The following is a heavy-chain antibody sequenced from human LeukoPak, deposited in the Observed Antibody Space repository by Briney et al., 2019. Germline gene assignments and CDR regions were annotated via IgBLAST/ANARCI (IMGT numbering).Heavy chain of an antibody. J-gene: IGHJ5*02. CDR2: ISYDGRSE. D-gene: IGHD3-10*01. CDR3: ARDFVDGVFDH. CDR1: GFTFSSYT. V-gene: IGHV3-30*04. Sequence: GGSLRLSCAASGFTFSSYTMHWVRQAPGKGLEWVAVISYDGRSEFYADPVKGRFTISRDNSKNTLYLQMNSLRAEDTAVYYCARDFVDGVFDHWGQGTLVTVSS.